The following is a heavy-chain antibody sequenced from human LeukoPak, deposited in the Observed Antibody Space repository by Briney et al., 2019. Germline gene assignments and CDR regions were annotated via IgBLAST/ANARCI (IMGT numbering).Heavy chain of an antibody. Sequence: PGGSLRLSCAASGFTFSSYWMHWVRQAPGKGLVWVSRINSDGSSTSYADSVKGRFTISRDNAKNTLYLQMNSLRAEDTAVYDCARDGTPSDIVVVPAAHLGAFDIWGQGTMVTVSS. D-gene: IGHD2-2*01. CDR3: ARDGTPSDIVVVPAAHLGAFDI. V-gene: IGHV3-74*01. CDR2: INSDGSST. J-gene: IGHJ3*02. CDR1: GFTFSSYW.